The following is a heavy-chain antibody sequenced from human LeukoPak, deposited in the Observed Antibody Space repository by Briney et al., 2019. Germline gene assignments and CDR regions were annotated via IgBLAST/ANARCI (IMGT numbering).Heavy chain of an antibody. CDR1: GGTISNYV. CDR3: ARERDSSSWPDAFDI. J-gene: IGHJ3*02. V-gene: IGHV1-69*13. D-gene: IGHD6-13*01. Sequence: SVKVSCKAAGGTISNYVISWVRQAPGQGLEWMGGIIPIFTTANYAQKFQGRVTITADESTSTAYMELSSLRSEDTAVYYCARERDSSSWPDAFDIWGQGTMVTVSS. CDR2: IIPIFTTA.